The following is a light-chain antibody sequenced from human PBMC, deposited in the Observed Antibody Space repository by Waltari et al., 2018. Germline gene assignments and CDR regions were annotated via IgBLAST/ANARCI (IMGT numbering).Light chain of an antibody. CDR3: QQYNSYSPYT. Sequence: DIQMTQSPSTLSASVGDRVTITCRAIQSISSWLAWYQQKPGKAPKLLIYKASSLESGVPSRFSGSGSGTEFTLTISSLQPDDFATYYCQQYNSYSPYTFGQGTKLEI. J-gene: IGKJ2*01. CDR2: KAS. CDR1: QSISSW. V-gene: IGKV1-5*03.